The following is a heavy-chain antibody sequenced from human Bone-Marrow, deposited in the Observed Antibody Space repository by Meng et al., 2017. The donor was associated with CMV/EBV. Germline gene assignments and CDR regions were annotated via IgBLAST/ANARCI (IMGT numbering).Heavy chain of an antibody. D-gene: IGHD2-2*01. CDR3: AAPYCSSTSCYSGGPDGIDI. Sequence: SVKVSCKASGGTFSSYAISWVRQAPGQGLEWMGGIIPILGIANYAQKFQGRVTITADKSTSTAYMELSSLRSEDTAVYYCAAPYCSSTSCYSGGPDGIDIWGQGTMVTVSS. CDR1: GGTFSSYA. J-gene: IGHJ3*02. V-gene: IGHV1-69*10. CDR2: IIPILGIA.